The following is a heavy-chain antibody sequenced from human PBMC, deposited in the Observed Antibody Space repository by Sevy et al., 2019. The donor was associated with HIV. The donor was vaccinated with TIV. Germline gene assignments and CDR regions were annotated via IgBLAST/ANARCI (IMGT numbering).Heavy chain of an antibody. V-gene: IGHV3-23*01. CDR3: AKDLYGDYDMDV. CDR1: GFTFGIYA. CDR2: ISASDGNT. J-gene: IGHJ6*02. D-gene: IGHD2-2*02. Sequence: GGCLRLSCAASGFTFGIYAMSWVRQAPGKGLEWVSTISASDGNTYYADSVKGRFSISRDNSKNTLFLQLNSLRAEDTATYYCAKDLYGDYDMDVWGQGTTVTVSS.